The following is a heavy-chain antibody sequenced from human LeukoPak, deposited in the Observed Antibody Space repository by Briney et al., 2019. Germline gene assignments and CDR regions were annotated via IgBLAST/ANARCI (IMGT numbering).Heavy chain of an antibody. Sequence: GGSLRLSCAASGFTFSNYGMHWVRQAPGKGLEWVAFIRYDGNNKYYADSVKGRFTISRDNSKKTLYLEMNSLRADDTAVYYCVEGYLICDYWGQGTQVTVAS. J-gene: IGHJ4*02. CDR2: IRYDGNNK. CDR1: GFTFSNYG. CDR3: VEGYLICDY. D-gene: IGHD2-8*01. V-gene: IGHV3-30*02.